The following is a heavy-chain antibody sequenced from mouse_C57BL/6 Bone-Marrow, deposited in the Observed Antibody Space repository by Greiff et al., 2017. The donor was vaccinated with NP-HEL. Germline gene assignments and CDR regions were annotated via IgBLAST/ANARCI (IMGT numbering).Heavy chain of an antibody. CDR1: GFTFSSYG. V-gene: IGHV5-6*01. J-gene: IGHJ3*01. Sequence: VQLQQSGGDLVKPGGSLKLSCAASGFTFSSYGMSWVRQTPDKRLEWVATISSGGSYTYYPDSVKGRFTISRDNAKNTLYLQMSSLKSEDTAMYYCARQGNWAWFAYWGQGTLVTVSA. D-gene: IGHD4-1*01. CDR2: ISSGGSYT. CDR3: ARQGNWAWFAY.